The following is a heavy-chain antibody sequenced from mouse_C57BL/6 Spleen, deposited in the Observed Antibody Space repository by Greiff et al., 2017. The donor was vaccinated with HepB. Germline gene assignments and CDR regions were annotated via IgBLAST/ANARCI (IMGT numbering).Heavy chain of an antibody. Sequence: VHMKESEEGLVKPGGTMKTSCAASGFTFSSYAMSWVRQTPEKRLEWVATISDGGSYTYYPDNVKGRFTISRDNAKNNLYLQMSHLKSEDTAMYYCARDKTALDYWGQGTTLTVSS. J-gene: IGHJ2*01. D-gene: IGHD3-2*01. CDR1: GFTFSSYA. CDR3: ARDKTALDY. CDR2: ISDGGSYT. V-gene: IGHV5-4*01.